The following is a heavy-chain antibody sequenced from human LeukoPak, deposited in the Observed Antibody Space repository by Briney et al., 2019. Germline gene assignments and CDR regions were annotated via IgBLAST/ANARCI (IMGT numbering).Heavy chain of an antibody. J-gene: IGHJ4*02. Sequence: ASVKVSCKASGYTFTGYYMHWVRQAPGQGLEWMGWINPNSGGTNYAQKFQGRVTMTRDTPISTAYMELSRLRSDDTAVYYCARGLLRVNYYFDYWGQGTLVTVSS. CDR1: GYTFTGYY. V-gene: IGHV1-2*02. D-gene: IGHD3-22*01. CDR2: INPNSGGT. CDR3: ARGLLRVNYYFDY.